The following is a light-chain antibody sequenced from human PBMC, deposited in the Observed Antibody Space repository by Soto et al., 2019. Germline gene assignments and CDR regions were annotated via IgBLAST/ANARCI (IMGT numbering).Light chain of an antibody. CDR3: GTWDSSLSALV. V-gene: IGLV1-51*01. CDR2: DNN. CDR1: SSNIGNNY. J-gene: IGLJ2*01. Sequence: QSVLTQPPSVSAAPGQKVTISCSGSSSNIGNNYVSWYQHLPRTAPKLLIYDNNKRPSGIPDRFSGSKSGTSATLGITGLQTGDEADYYCGTWDSSLSALVFGGGTKLTVL.